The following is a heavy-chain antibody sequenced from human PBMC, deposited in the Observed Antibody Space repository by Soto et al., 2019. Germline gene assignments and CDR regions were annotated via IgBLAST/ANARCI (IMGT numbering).Heavy chain of an antibody. CDR1: GFTFSSYG. D-gene: IGHD6-19*01. V-gene: IGHV3-30*18. CDR2: ISFDGSNK. Sequence: PGGSLRLSCAASGFTFSSYGMHWVRQAPGKGLEWVAVISFDGSNKYYADSVKGRFTISRDSSKTTLYLQMNSLRAEDTAVYYCAKASQQWLVLSWFDPWGQGTLVTVSS. CDR3: AKASQQWLVLSWFDP. J-gene: IGHJ5*02.